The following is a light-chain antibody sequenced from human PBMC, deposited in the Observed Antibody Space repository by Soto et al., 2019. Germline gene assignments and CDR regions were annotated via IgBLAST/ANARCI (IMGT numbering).Light chain of an antibody. CDR2: DVS. CDR3: SSYTSSSTLLYV. Sequence: QSALTQPASVSGSPGQSITISCTGTSSDVGGYNYVSWYQQHPGKAPKLMIYDVSNRPSGVSNRFSGSKSGNTASLTISGRQAEDDADYYGSSYTSSSTLLYVFGTGTKVTVL. J-gene: IGLJ1*01. CDR1: SSDVGGYNY. V-gene: IGLV2-14*01.